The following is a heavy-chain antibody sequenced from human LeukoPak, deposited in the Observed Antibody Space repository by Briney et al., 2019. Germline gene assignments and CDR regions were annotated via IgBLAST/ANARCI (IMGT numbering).Heavy chain of an antibody. Sequence: SETLSLTCAVYGGSFSGYYWSWIRQPPGKGLEWIGEINHSGSTNYNPSLKSRVTISVDTSKNQFSLKLSSVTAADTAVYYCARDNWVDIAYWGQGTLVTVSS. CDR1: GGSFSGYY. CDR3: ARDNWVDIAY. CDR2: INHSGST. V-gene: IGHV4-34*01. J-gene: IGHJ4*02. D-gene: IGHD5-12*01.